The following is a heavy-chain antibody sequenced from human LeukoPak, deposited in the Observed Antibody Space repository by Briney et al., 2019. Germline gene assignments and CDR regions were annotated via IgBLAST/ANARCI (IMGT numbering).Heavy chain of an antibody. D-gene: IGHD3-16*01. V-gene: IGHV1-18*01. CDR1: GYTFTSYG. Sequence: ASVKVSCKASGYTFTSYGISWVRQAPGQGLEWMGWISAYNGNTNYAQKLQGRVTMTTDTSTSTAYMELRSLRSDDTAVYYCARVGYDYVWGDNYYYYMDVWGKGTTVTVSS. J-gene: IGHJ6*03. CDR3: ARVGYDYVWGDNYYYYMDV. CDR2: ISAYNGNT.